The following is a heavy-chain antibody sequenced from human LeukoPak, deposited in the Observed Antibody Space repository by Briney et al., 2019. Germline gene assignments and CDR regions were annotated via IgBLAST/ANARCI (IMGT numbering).Heavy chain of an antibody. CDR1: GFTFSSYW. CDR3: ARDPYSGTYGHLYYYYMDV. CDR2: IKQDGSEK. V-gene: IGHV3-7*01. Sequence: GGSLRLSCAASGFTFSSYWMSWVRQAPGKGLEWVANIKQDGSEKYYVDSVKGRFTISRDNAKNSLYLQMNSLRDEDTAVYYCARDPYSGTYGHLYYYYMDVWGKGTTVTISS. D-gene: IGHD1-26*01. J-gene: IGHJ6*03.